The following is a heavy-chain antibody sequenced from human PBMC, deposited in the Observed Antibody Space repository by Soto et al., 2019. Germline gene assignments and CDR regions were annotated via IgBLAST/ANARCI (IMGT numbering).Heavy chain of an antibody. J-gene: IGHJ4*02. CDR1: GFTFSRYA. V-gene: IGHV3-30-3*01. D-gene: IGHD2-8*01. CDR2: ISRDGSSK. Sequence: GGSLRLSCAASGFTFSRYAMHWVRQAPGEGLEWVAVISRDGSSKYYGDSVKGRFTVSRDNSNNTLYLSMTSLRPDDTAVFYCSRSPNGAVPDSINFWGQGTLVTVSS. CDR3: SRSPNGAVPDSINF.